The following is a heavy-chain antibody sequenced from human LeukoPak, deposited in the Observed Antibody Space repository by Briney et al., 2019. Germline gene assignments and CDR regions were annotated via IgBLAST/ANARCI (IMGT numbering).Heavy chain of an antibody. V-gene: IGHV3-48*04. J-gene: IGHJ4*02. Sequence: PGGSLRLSCAASGFTFSSYNMNWVRQAPGKGLEWVSYISSSSSTIYYVDSVKGRFTISRDNAKNSLYLQMNSLRAEDAAVYYCAREDGSGRWPFDYWGQGTLVTVSS. CDR2: ISSSSSTI. CDR1: GFTFSSYN. D-gene: IGHD3-10*01. CDR3: AREDGSGRWPFDY.